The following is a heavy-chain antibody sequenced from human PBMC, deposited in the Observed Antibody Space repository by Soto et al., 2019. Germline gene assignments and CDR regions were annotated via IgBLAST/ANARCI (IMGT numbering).Heavy chain of an antibody. D-gene: IGHD5-18*01. CDR3: ARVRIQLWFYYYGMDV. V-gene: IGHV3-30-3*01. CDR2: ISYDGSNK. CDR1: GFTFSSYA. Sequence: GGSLRLSCAASGFTFSSYAMHWVRQAPGKGLEWVAVISYDGSNKYYADSVKGRFTISRDNSKNTLYLQMNSLRAEDTAVYYCARVRIQLWFYYYGMDVWGQGTTVTVSS. J-gene: IGHJ6*02.